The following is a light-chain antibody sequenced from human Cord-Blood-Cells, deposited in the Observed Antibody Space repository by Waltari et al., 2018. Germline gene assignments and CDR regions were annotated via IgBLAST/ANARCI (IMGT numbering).Light chain of an antibody. CDR3: QQRSNWGIFT. CDR1: QSVSSY. CDR2: DAS. J-gene: IGKJ3*01. V-gene: IGKV3-11*01. Sequence: EIVLTQSPAILALSPGDSANLSCRASQSVSSYLAWYQQKPCQAPRLLIYDASNRATCIPARFSGSGSGTDFTLTISSLEPEDFAVYYCQQRSNWGIFTFGPGTKVDIK.